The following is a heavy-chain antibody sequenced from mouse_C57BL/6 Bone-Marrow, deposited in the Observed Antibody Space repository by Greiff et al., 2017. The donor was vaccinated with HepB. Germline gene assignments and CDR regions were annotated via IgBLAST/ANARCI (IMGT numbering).Heavy chain of an antibody. D-gene: IGHD2-2*01. J-gene: IGHJ4*01. Sequence: QVQLQQPGAELVRPGTSVKLSCKASGYTFTSYWMHWVKQRPGQGLEWIGVIDPSDSYTNYNQKFKGKATLTVDTSSSTAYMQLSSLTSEDSAVYYCARGLSSLYYGYDDYAMDYWGQGTAVTVSS. CDR1: GYTFTSYW. CDR2: IDPSDSYT. CDR3: ARGLSSLYYGYDDYAMDY. V-gene: IGHV1-59*01.